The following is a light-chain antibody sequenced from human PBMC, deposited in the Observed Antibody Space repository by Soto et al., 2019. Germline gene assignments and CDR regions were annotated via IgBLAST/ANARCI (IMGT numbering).Light chain of an antibody. J-gene: IGKJ1*01. V-gene: IGKV3-15*01. Sequence: EIVMTQSPATLSVSPGERATLSCRASQSVSSNLAWYQQKPGQAPRLLIYGASTRATGIPARFSGSGSGTELTRTISRLQSEDFAVYYCQQYNNWPLTFGQGTKVEIK. CDR2: GAS. CDR3: QQYNNWPLT. CDR1: QSVSSN.